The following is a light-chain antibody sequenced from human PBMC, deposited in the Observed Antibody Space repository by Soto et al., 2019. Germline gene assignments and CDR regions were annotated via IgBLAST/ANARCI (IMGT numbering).Light chain of an antibody. J-gene: IGKJ4*01. Sequence: DIQMTQSPSSLSASVGDRVTITCRASQSISNYLNWYQQKPGKAPKLLIYAASSLQSGVPSRFSGSGSGTDFTLTISSLQPEDFATYYCQQSYSIPVTLGGGTKVEIK. V-gene: IGKV1-39*01. CDR1: QSISNY. CDR2: AAS. CDR3: QQSYSIPVT.